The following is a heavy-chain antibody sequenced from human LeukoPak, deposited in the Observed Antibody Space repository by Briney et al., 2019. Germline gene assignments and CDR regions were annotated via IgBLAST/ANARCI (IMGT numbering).Heavy chain of an antibody. CDR1: GGSISSSTYY. J-gene: IGHJ4*02. V-gene: IGHV4-39*07. Sequence: SETLSLTCTVSGGSISSSTYYWGWIRQPPGKGLEWIGNIYYRGSTHYNPSLKSRVTISLDTSKNQFSLNLSSVTAADTAVYYCAGDSSGYAFDYWGQGTLVTVSS. CDR3: AGDSSGYAFDY. CDR2: IYYRGST. D-gene: IGHD3-22*01.